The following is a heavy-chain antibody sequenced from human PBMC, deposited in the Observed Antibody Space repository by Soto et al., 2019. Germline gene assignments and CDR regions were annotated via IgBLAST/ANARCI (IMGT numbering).Heavy chain of an antibody. D-gene: IGHD3-10*01. Sequence: GGSLRLSCAASGFTFDDYAMHWVRQAPGKGLEWVSGINWNSGSIGYADSVKGRFTISRDNAKTSLYLQMNSLRAEDTALYYWAKDRGSGSCAANYYYYGMDVWGQGTTVTVSS. V-gene: IGHV3-9*01. CDR3: AKDRGSGSCAANYYYYGMDV. CDR1: GFTFDDYA. J-gene: IGHJ6*02. CDR2: INWNSGSI.